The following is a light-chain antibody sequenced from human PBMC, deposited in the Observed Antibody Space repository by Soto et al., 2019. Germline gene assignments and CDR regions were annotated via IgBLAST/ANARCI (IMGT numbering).Light chain of an antibody. V-gene: IGKV2-28*01. CDR3: MQALQSPIT. CDR1: QSLLNSNGYNY. CDR2: LGS. Sequence: DIVLTQSPLSLPVTPGEPASISCRSSQSLLNSNGYNYLDWYLQKPGQSPQLLISLGSNRASGVPDRFSGSGSGTDFTLKISRVEGEDVGVYYCMQALQSPITFGQGTRLEIK. J-gene: IGKJ5*01.